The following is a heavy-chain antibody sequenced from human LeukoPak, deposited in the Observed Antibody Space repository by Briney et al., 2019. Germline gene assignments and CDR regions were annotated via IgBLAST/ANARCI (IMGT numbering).Heavy chain of an antibody. J-gene: IGHJ4*02. Sequence: QPGGSLRLSCAASGFTFSSYAMSWVRQAPGKGLEWVSAISGSGGSTYYADSVKGRFTISRDNSKNTLYLQMNSLGAEDTAVYYCAKDRDSSGYYFPYFDYWGQGTLVTVSS. CDR2: ISGSGGST. V-gene: IGHV3-23*01. CDR1: GFTFSSYA. CDR3: AKDRDSSGYYFPYFDY. D-gene: IGHD3-22*01.